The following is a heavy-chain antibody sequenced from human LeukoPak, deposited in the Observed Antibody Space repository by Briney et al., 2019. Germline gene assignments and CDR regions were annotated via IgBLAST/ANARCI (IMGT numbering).Heavy chain of an antibody. CDR1: GFTFSSYW. CDR3: ARDPEWELLVD. Sequence: GGSLRLSCAASGFTFSSYWMHWARQAPGKGLVWVSRINTDGSSTSYADSVKGRFTISRDNAKNTLYLQMNSLRAEDTAVYYCARDPEWELLVDWGQGALVTVSS. D-gene: IGHD1-26*01. CDR2: INTDGSST. V-gene: IGHV3-74*01. J-gene: IGHJ4*02.